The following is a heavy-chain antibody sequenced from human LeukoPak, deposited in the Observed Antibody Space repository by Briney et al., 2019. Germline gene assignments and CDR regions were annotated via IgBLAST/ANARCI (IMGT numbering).Heavy chain of an antibody. CDR2: ISGSGGST. J-gene: IGHJ5*02. CDR3: AKASYPHSGAWYNLLS. D-gene: IGHD6-13*01. Sequence: PGGSLRLSCAASGFTFSSYAMSWVRQAPGKGLEWVSAISGSGGSTYYADSVKGRFTISRDNSKNTLYLQMNSLRAEDSAVYYCAKASYPHSGAWYNLLSWGRGTLVTVSS. CDR1: GFTFSSYA. V-gene: IGHV3-23*01.